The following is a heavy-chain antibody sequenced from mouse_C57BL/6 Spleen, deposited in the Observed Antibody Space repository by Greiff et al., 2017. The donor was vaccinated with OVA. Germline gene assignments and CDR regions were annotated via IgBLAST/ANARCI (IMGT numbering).Heavy chain of an antibody. D-gene: IGHD1-1*01. V-gene: IGHV5-6*01. CDR3: ARQGLLRFFDY. CDR1: GFTFSSYG. Sequence: EVKLMESGGDLVKPGGSLKLSCAASGFTFSSYGMSWVRQTPDKRLEWVATISSGGSYTYYPDSVKGRFTISRDNAKNTLYLQMSSLKSEDTAMYYCARQGLLRFFDYWGQGTTLTVSS. J-gene: IGHJ2*01. CDR2: ISSGGSYT.